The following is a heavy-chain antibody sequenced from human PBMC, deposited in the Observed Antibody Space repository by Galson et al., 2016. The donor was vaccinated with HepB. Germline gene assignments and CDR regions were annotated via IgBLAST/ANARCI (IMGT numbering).Heavy chain of an antibody. CDR3: ARVGGGDQHIDY. J-gene: IGHJ4*02. Sequence: SLRLSCAASGFAFSGYNMSWVRQAPGKGLEWVSYISSSGRTIYYADSVRGRFTISRDSAKNSLYLQMHSLRDEDTAVYFCARVGGGDQHIDYWGQGTLVTVSS. D-gene: IGHD2-21*02. V-gene: IGHV3-48*02. CDR1: GFAFSGYN. CDR2: ISSSGRTI.